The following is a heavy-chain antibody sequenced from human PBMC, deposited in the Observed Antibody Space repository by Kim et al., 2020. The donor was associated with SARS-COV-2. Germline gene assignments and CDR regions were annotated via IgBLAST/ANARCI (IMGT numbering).Heavy chain of an antibody. J-gene: IGHJ6*02. Sequence: ASVKVSCKASGYTFTSYGISWVRQAPGQGLEWMGWISAYNGNTNYAQKLQGRVTMTTDTSTSTAYMELRSLRSDDTAVYYCARIGYCSGGSCYRRFYYYYGMDVWGQGTTVTVSS. D-gene: IGHD2-15*01. CDR2: ISAYNGNT. CDR1: GYTFTSYG. V-gene: IGHV1-18*01. CDR3: ARIGYCSGGSCYRRFYYYYGMDV.